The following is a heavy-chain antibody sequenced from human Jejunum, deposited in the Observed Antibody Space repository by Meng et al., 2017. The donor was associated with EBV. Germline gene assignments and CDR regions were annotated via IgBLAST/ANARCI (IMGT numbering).Heavy chain of an antibody. D-gene: IGHD6-13*01. CDR2: MNPSSDDT. V-gene: IGHV1-8*01. J-gene: IGHJ4*02. CDR3: ARAVGAAGSMVNFDY. Sequence: QVQLAASGAEVKKPGASVKVSCKASGYTFTSNDINWVRQATGQGLEWIGWMNPSSDDTGFAQKFQGRVTVTRDNSINTAYMELSSLTSDDTAVYYCARAVGAAGSMVNFDYWGQGTLVTVSS. CDR1: GYTFTSND.